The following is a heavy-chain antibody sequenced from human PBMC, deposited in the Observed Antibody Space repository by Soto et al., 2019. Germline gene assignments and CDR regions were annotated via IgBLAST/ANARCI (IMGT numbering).Heavy chain of an antibody. CDR3: ARDRRYYHFWSGYQNERPYGMDV. D-gene: IGHD3-3*02. J-gene: IGHJ6*02. Sequence: PSETLSLTCAVYVGSFSSYYWTWIRQAPGKGLEWIGEINHSGGTNYNSSLKSRVTISVDTSKNQFSLILYSVTAADTAVYYCARDRRYYHFWSGYQNERPYGMDVWGHGTTVTVSS. CDR2: INHSGGT. CDR1: VGSFSSYY. V-gene: IGHV4-34*01.